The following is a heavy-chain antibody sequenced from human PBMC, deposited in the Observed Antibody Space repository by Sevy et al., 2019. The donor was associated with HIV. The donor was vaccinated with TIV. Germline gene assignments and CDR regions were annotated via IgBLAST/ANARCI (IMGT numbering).Heavy chain of an antibody. CDR2: IKQDGSKE. J-gene: IGHJ3*01. CDR3: ARKVGDM. V-gene: IGHV3-7*01. Sequence: GGSLRLSCAASGFTFSDYWMSWVRQAPGKGMEWVANIKQDGSKEYFVDSVKGRFTISRDNAKNSLYLQMDNLRAEDTAVYYCARKVGDMWGQGTMVTVSS. D-gene: IGHD3-16*01. CDR1: GFTFSDYW.